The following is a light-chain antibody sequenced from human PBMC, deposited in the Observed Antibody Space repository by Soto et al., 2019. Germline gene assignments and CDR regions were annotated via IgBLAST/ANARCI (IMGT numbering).Light chain of an antibody. V-gene: IGKV3-20*01. CDR3: QQYGSSPGT. CDR1: QSVSSSY. J-gene: IGKJ1*01. CDR2: GAS. Sequence: EIVLTQSPGTLSLSPGERVTLSCRASQSVSSSYLAWYQQKPGQAPRLLIYGASSRATGIPDRLSGSGSGTDFTLTISRLEPEDFAVYYCQQYGSSPGTFGQGTKVDIK.